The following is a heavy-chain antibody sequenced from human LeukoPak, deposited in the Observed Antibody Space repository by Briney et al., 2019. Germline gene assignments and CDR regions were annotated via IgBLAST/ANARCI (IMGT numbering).Heavy chain of an antibody. D-gene: IGHD3-10*01. J-gene: IGHJ6*02. CDR1: GFTFSSYA. CDR3: ARRSLMVRGVTIPSYYYGMDV. CDR2: ISGSGGST. V-gene: IGHV3-23*01. Sequence: GGSLRLSCAASGFTFSSYAMSWVRQAPGKGLEWVSAISGSGGSTYYADSVKGRFTISRDNSKNTLYLQMNSLRAEDTAVYYCARRSLMVRGVTIPSYYYGMDVWAKGPRSPSP.